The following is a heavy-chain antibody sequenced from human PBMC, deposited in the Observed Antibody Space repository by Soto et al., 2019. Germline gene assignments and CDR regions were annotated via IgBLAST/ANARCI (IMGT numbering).Heavy chain of an antibody. V-gene: IGHV1-46*01. J-gene: IGHJ4*02. CDR3: ARDPPYDSGGEGYFDY. Sequence: QVQLVQSGAEVKKPGASVKVSCKASGYTFTSYYMHWVRQAPGQGLEGMGIINPSGGSTSYAQNFQGRVTMTRDTSTRTVYVELSRLRSEDTAVYYCARDPPYDSGGEGYFDYWGQGTLVTVSS. CDR1: GYTFTSYY. D-gene: IGHD3-22*01. CDR2: INPSGGST.